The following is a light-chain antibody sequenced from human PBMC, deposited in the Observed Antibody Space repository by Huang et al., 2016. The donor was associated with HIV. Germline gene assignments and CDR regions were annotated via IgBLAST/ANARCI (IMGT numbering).Light chain of an antibody. CDR1: QGISNT. Sequence: QLTQSPSSLSASVGDRVTITCRASQGISNTLAWYQQKPGKAPKLLIYAASSLQTGATSRFSGSGSGTDFTLTISSLQPEDCATYYCQQFNHYPLTFGGGTKVEIE. CDR2: AAS. V-gene: IGKV1D-13*01. J-gene: IGKJ4*01. CDR3: QQFNHYPLT.